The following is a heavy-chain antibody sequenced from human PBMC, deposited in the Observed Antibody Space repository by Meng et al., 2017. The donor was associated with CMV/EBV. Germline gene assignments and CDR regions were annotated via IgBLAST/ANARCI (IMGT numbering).Heavy chain of an antibody. Sequence: QVQVVQSVAEVKKPGSSVLVSCKASGGTFSSYAISWVRQAPGQGLEWMGGIIPIFGTANYAQKFQGRVTITADESTSTAYMELSSLRSEDTAVYYCARSHDSSGLTPFDYWGQGTLVTVYS. CDR1: GGTFSSYA. CDR2: IIPIFGTA. CDR3: ARSHDSSGLTPFDY. J-gene: IGHJ4*02. V-gene: IGHV1-69*12. D-gene: IGHD3-22*01.